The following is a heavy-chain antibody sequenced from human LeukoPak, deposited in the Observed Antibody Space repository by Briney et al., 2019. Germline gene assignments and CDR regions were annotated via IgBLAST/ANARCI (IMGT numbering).Heavy chain of an antibody. J-gene: IGHJ3*02. V-gene: IGHV4-4*02. CDR3: ARAIPMRQQLAREDAFDI. Sequence: SETLSLTCAVSGGSISSNNWWSWVRQPPGKGLEWIGEIYHSGSTNYNPSLKSRVTISVDKSKSQFSLKLSSVTAADTAVYYCARAIPMRQQLAREDAFDIWGQGTMVTVSS. CDR1: GGSISSNNW. D-gene: IGHD6-13*01. CDR2: IYHSGST.